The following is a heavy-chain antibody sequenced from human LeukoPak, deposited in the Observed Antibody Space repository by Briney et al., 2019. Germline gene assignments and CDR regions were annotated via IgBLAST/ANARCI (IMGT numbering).Heavy chain of an antibody. CDR2: INPNSGGT. J-gene: IGHJ5*02. CDR3: ARDQLPWLGANWFDP. V-gene: IGHV1-2*02. CDR1: GYTFTDYY. Sequence: GVSVKVSCKASGYTFTDYYMHWVRQAPGQGLEWMGWINPNSGGTNYAQKFQGRVTLTRDTSISTAYMELSRLRSDDTAVYYCARDQLPWLGANWFDPWGQGTLVTVSS. D-gene: IGHD6-19*01.